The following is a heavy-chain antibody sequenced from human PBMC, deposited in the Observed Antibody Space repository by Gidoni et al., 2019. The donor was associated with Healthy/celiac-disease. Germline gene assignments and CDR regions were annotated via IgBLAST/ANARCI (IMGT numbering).Heavy chain of an antibody. CDR3: ARDKWNSKGSYYYYGMDV. CDR1: GGTFRSYA. Sequence: QVQLVQSGAEVKKPGSSVKVSCKASGGTFRSYAISWVRQAPGQGLEWMGGIIPIFGTANYAQKFQGRVTITADESTSTAYMELSSLRSEDTAVYYCARDKWNSKGSYYYYGMDVWGQGTTVTVSS. CDR2: IIPIFGTA. D-gene: IGHD1-20*01. J-gene: IGHJ6*02. V-gene: IGHV1-69*01.